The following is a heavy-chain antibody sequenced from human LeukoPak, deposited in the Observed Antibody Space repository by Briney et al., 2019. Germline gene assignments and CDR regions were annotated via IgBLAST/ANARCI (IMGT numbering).Heavy chain of an antibody. CDR2: IVPTVKIA. Sequence: ASVKVSCKASGDTFSSYAILWVRQAPGQGLEWMGRIVPTVKIANYAQKFQGRVTITADKSTSTAYMELSSLRSEDTGVYYCARAASSWSLIDYWGQGTLVTVSS. V-gene: IGHV1-69*04. J-gene: IGHJ4*02. D-gene: IGHD6-13*01. CDR1: GDTFSSYA. CDR3: ARAASSWSLIDY.